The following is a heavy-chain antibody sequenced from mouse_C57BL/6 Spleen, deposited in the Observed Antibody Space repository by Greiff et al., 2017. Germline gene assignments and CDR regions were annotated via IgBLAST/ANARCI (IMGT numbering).Heavy chain of an antibody. D-gene: IGHD1-1*01. V-gene: IGHV1-64*01. CDR3: ARGRDYYGSRGAWFAY. J-gene: IGHJ3*01. CDR2: IPPNSGST. CDR1: GYTFTSYW. Sequence: QVQLKQPGAELVKPGASVKLSCKASGYTFTSYWMHWVKQRPGQGLEWIGMIPPNSGSTNYNEKFKSKATLTVDKSSSTGYMQLSSLTSEDSAVYYCARGRDYYGSRGAWFAYWGQGTLVTVSA.